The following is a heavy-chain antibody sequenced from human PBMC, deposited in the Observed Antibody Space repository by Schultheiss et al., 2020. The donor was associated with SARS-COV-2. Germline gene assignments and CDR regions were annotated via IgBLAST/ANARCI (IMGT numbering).Heavy chain of an antibody. CDR2: ISAYNGNT. CDR3: ARDGRSGDFYYYGMDV. Sequence: ASVKVSCKASGYTFTSYGISWVRQAPGQGLEWMGWISAYNGNTNYAQKLQGRVTMTTDTSTSTAYMELRSLRSEDTAVYYCARDGRSGDFYYYGMDVWGQGTTVTVSS. J-gene: IGHJ6*02. V-gene: IGHV1-18*01. CDR1: GYTFTSYG.